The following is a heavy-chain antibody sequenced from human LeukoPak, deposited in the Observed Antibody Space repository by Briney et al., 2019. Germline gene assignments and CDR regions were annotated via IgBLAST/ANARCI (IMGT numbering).Heavy chain of an antibody. V-gene: IGHV4-4*07. CDR1: GDSISSYY. Sequence: SETLSLTCTVSGDSISSYYWSWIRQPAGKGLEWIGRIYISGSIDYNPSLKSRVTMSVDPSKNQLSLELSSVTAADTAVYYCARVSVAGYSSSWYPFDYWGQGILVTVSS. CDR3: ARVSVAGYSSSWYPFDY. CDR2: IYISGSI. J-gene: IGHJ4*02. D-gene: IGHD6-13*01.